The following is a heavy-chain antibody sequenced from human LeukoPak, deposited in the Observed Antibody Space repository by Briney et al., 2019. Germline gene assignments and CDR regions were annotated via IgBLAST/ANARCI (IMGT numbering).Heavy chain of an antibody. Sequence: PGGSLRLSCAASGFTFSSYAMHWVRQAPGKGLEWVAVISYDGSNKYYADSVKGRFTISRDNSKNTLYLQMNSLRAEDTAVYYCARTLSYADGMDVWGQGTLVTVSS. V-gene: IGHV3-30-3*01. CDR3: ARTLSYADGMDV. J-gene: IGHJ6*02. CDR2: ISYDGSNK. CDR1: GFTFSSYA. D-gene: IGHD2-2*01.